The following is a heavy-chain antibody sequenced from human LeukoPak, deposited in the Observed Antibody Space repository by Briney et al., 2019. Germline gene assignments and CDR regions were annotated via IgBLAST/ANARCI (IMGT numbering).Heavy chain of an antibody. D-gene: IGHD3-22*01. J-gene: IGHJ1*01. CDR1: GDFISNRNYY. CDR2: IFYSGST. CDR3: ARPGNYYDSSGYYSEYFQH. V-gene: IGHV4-39*01. Sequence: KPSETLSLTCSVSGDFISNRNYYWGWIRQPPGKGLEWIGSIFYSGSTYYNPSLKSRVTISVDTSKNQFSLKLSSVTAADTAVYYCARPGNYYDSSGYYSEYFQHWGQGTLVTVSS.